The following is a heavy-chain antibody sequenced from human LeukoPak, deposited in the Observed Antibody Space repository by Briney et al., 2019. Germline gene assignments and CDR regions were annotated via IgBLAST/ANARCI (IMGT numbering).Heavy chain of an antibody. Sequence: GGSLRLSCVVSGLTFENVWMNWVRQAPGEGLEWVANIKQGGSEKSYVDSVKGRFTISRDNTKNSLYLQMDSLRAEDTAVYYCARDRGNNYGYNFDYWGQGALATVSS. CDR3: ARDRGNNYGYNFDY. CDR1: GLTFENVW. J-gene: IGHJ4*02. D-gene: IGHD4-17*01. V-gene: IGHV3-7*03. CDR2: IKQGGSEK.